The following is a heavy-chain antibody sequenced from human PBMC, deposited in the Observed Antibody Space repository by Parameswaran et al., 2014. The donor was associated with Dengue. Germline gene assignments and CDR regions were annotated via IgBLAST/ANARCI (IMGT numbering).Heavy chain of an antibody. V-gene: IGHV4-30-2*01. D-gene: IGHD5-18*01. CDR2: IYHSGST. CDR3: ARVNLEGYSYGYGGYYFDY. J-gene: IGHJ4*02. Sequence: RWIRQPPGKGLEWIGYIYHSGSTYYNPSLKSRVTISVDRSKNQFSLKLSSVTAADTAVYYCARVNLEGYSYGYGGYYFDYWGQGTLVTVSS.